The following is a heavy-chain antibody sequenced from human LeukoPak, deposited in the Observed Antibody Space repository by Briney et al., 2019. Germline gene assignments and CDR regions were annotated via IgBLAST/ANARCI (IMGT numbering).Heavy chain of an antibody. CDR1: GFTFSSYS. V-gene: IGHV3-21*01. D-gene: IGHD3-3*01. CDR3: ARDAVDFWSGYKIDY. Sequence: GGSLRLSCAASGFTFSSYSMNWVRQAPGKGLEWVSSISSSSSYIYYADSVKGRFTISRDDAKNSLYLQMNSLRAEDTAVYYCARDAVDFWSGYKIDYWGQGTLVTVSS. CDR2: ISSSSSYI. J-gene: IGHJ4*02.